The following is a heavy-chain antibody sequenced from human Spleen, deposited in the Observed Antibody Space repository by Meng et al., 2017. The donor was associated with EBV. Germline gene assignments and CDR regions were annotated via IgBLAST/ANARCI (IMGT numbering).Heavy chain of an antibody. D-gene: IGHD2-21*02. CDR1: GSAITIGDNY. Sequence: QAQLHEPGPGLVKPSQTLSLTCAFSGSAITIGDNYWSWIRQPPGKGLEWIGYIFYSGHTYHNPSLTSRVTISVDTSKNQFSLKLTSVTAADTAVYYCARDRSRGDPYFDYWGQGTLVTVSS. V-gene: IGHV4-30-4*01. CDR2: IFYSGHT. J-gene: IGHJ4*02. CDR3: ARDRSRGDPYFDY.